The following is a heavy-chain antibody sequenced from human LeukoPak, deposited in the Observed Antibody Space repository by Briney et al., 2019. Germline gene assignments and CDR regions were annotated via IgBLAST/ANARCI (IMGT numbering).Heavy chain of an antibody. CDR3: ARSPGISVTGVDDAFDI. V-gene: IGHV3-13*04. CDR2: IGTTGDT. CDR1: GFIFSDFD. Sequence: PGGSLRLSCAASGFIFSDFDMHWVRQVTGKGLEWVSAIGTTGDTYYPGSVKGRFTISRDNAKNSLYLQMNSLSAEDTAVYYCARSPGISVTGVDDAFDIWGQGTMVTVSS. J-gene: IGHJ3*02. D-gene: IGHD6-19*01.